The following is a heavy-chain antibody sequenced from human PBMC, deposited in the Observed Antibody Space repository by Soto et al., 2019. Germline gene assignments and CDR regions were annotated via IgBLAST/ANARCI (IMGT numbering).Heavy chain of an antibody. J-gene: IGHJ4*02. D-gene: IGHD6-19*01. Sequence: ASVKVSCQASGYTSTSYGISWVRQAPGQGLEWMGWISAYNGNTNYAQKLQGRVTMTTDTSTSTAYMELGSLRSDDTAVYYCARDLAVAGVDYWGQGTLVTVSS. CDR3: ARDLAVAGVDY. CDR2: ISAYNGNT. V-gene: IGHV1-18*01. CDR1: GYTSTSYG.